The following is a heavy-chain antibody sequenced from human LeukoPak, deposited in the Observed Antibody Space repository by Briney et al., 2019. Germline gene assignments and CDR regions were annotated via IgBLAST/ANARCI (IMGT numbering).Heavy chain of an antibody. CDR2: IYNSGLA. J-gene: IGHJ4*02. Sequence: SETLSLTCTVSGGSISTYYWSWIRQPPGKELEWIGYIYNSGLANYNPSLKSRVTISVDASRNQFSLNLNSVTAADAAIYYCARHGGQYDFDYWGQGTLVTVSS. CDR1: GGSISTYY. V-gene: IGHV4-59*08. CDR3: ARHGGQYDFDY. D-gene: IGHD3-16*01.